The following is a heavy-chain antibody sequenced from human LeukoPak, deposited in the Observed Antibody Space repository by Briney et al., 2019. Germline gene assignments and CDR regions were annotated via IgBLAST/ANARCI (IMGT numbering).Heavy chain of an antibody. CDR1: GGSFRGYY. D-gene: IGHD6-6*01. J-gene: IGHJ4*02. V-gene: IGHV4-34*01. CDR3: ARALWSIAARRYYFDY. Sequence: PSETLSLTCAVYGGSFRGYYWSWIRQPPGKGLEWIGEINHSGSTNYNPSLKSRVTISVDTSKNQFSLKLSSVTAADTAVYYCARALWSIAARRYYFDYWGQGTLVTVSS. CDR2: INHSGST.